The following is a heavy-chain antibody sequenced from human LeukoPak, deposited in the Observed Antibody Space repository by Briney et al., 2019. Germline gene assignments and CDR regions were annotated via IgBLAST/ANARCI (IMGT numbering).Heavy chain of an antibody. CDR3: AKGHSSVIVPAEFGY. J-gene: IGHJ4*02. CDR1: GFTFSSYA. CDR2: ISGSGDST. D-gene: IGHD2-2*01. Sequence: GGSLRLSCAASGFTFSSYAMSWVRQAPGKGLEWVSAISGSGDSTYYAASVKGRFTISRDNSKNTLYLQMNSLRAEDTAVFYCAKGHSSVIVPAEFGYWGQGTLVTVSS. V-gene: IGHV3-23*01.